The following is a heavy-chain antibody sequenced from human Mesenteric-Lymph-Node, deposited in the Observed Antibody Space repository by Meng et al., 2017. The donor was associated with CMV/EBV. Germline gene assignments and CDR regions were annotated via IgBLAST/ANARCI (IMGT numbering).Heavy chain of an antibody. Sequence: GGSLRLSCAASGFTFSGSAMHWVRQASGKGLEWVGRIRSKANSYATAYAASVKGRFTISRDDSKNTAYLQMNSLKTEDTAVYYCARDRYDSSGYYPPFDYWGQGTLVTVSS. V-gene: IGHV3-73*01. J-gene: IGHJ4*02. CDR2: IRSKANSYAT. CDR3: ARDRYDSSGYYPPFDY. CDR1: GFTFSGSA. D-gene: IGHD3-22*01.